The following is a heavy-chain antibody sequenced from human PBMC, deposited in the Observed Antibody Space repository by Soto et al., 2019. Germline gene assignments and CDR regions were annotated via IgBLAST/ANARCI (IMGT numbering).Heavy chain of an antibody. D-gene: IGHD3-10*01. Sequence: QFQLVQSETEVKKPGASVKVSCKASGYIFTNYDITWVRQAPGQGLEWMGWVSGYTGNTKYAQKFQDRVTMTTDTSTSTVSMKLRSLRSDDTSVYYGARFGSAPYYGYGVDVWGQGTPVFVSS. CDR2: VSGYTGNT. CDR1: GYIFTNYD. CDR3: ARFGSAPYYGYGVDV. J-gene: IGHJ6*02. V-gene: IGHV1-18*01.